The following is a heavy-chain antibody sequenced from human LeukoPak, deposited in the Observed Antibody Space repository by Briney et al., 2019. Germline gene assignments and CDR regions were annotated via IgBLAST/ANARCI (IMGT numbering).Heavy chain of an antibody. J-gene: IGHJ4*02. Sequence: PGGSLRLSCAASGFAFDDYAMHWVRQAPGTGLEWVSPISGDGGSTYYADSVKGRFTISRDNSKNSLYLQMNSLRTEDTALYYCAKDIRGDGYNSLFDYWGQGTLVTVSP. CDR1: GFAFDDYA. D-gene: IGHD5-24*01. CDR2: ISGDGGST. CDR3: AKDIRGDGYNSLFDY. V-gene: IGHV3-43*02.